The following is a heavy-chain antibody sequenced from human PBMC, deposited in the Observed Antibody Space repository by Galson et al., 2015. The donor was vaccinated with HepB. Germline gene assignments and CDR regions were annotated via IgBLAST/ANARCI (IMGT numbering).Heavy chain of an antibody. CDR1: GGSISSSNW. CDR3: ARDSAYSGSYYPFDY. V-gene: IGHV4-4*02. CDR2: IYHSGST. D-gene: IGHD1-26*01. Sequence: TLSLTCAVSGGSISSSNWWSWVRQPPGKGLEWIGEIYHSGSTNYNPSLKSRVTISVDKSKNQFSLKLSSVTAADTAVYYCARDSAYSGSYYPFDYWGQGTLVTVSS. J-gene: IGHJ4*02.